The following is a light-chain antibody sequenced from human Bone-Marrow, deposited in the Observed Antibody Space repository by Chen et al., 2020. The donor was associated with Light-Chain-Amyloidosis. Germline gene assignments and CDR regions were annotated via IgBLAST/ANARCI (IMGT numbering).Light chain of an antibody. CDR2: YKSDSDK. J-gene: IGLJ3*02. Sequence: QAVLTQPSSLSASPGASASFTCTLRRGINVGTYRIYWYQQKPGSPPQYLLRYKSDSDKQQGSGVPSRFSGSKDASANAGILLISGLQSEDEADYYCMIWHSSAWVFGGGTKLTVL. V-gene: IGLV5-45*03. CDR1: RGINVGTYR. CDR3: MIWHSSAWV.